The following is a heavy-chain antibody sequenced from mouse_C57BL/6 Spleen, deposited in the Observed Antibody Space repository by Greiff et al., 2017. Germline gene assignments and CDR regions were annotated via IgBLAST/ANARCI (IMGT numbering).Heavy chain of an antibody. V-gene: IGHV1-55*01. CDR3: AMTSSNRGAMDY. D-gene: IGHD2-5*01. Sequence: QVQLQQSGAELVKPGASVKMSCKASGYTFTSYWITWVKQRPGQGLEWIGDIYPGSGSTNYNEKFKSKATLTVDTSSSTAYMQLSSLTSEDSAVYYCAMTSSNRGAMDYWGQGTSVTVSS. J-gene: IGHJ4*01. CDR1: GYTFTSYW. CDR2: IYPGSGST.